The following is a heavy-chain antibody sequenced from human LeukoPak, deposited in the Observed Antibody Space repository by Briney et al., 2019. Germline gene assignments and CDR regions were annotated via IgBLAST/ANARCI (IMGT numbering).Heavy chain of an antibody. V-gene: IGHV3-73*01. CDR1: RFTFSGSA. Sequence: SGGSLRLSCAASRFTFSGSALHWVRQASGKGLEWVGRTRSTANGYATAYAASVKGRFTIYRDDSKHTAYQQMDSLKTEDTAVYYCAKDLVGVDLGIFDYGGQGTLVTVSS. CDR2: TRSTANGYAT. D-gene: IGHD2-2*01. J-gene: IGHJ4*02. CDR3: AKDLVGVDLGIFDY.